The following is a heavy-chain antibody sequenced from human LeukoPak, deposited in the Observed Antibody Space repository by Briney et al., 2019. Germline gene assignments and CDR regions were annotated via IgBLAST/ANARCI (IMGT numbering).Heavy chain of an antibody. D-gene: IGHD3-10*01. CDR1: GFSVSSNY. J-gene: IGHJ4*02. CDR3: TTDIRYGSGSYTYFDY. CDR2: IKSKTDGGTT. Sequence: PGGSLRLSCAASGFSVSSNYMNWVRQAPGKGLEWVGRIKSKTDGGTTDYAAPVKGRFTISRDDSKNTLYLQMNSLKTEDTAVYYCTTDIRYGSGSYTYFDYWGQGTLVTVSS. V-gene: IGHV3-15*01.